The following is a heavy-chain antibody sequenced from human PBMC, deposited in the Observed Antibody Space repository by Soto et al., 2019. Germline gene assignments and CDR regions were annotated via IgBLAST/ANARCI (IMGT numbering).Heavy chain of an antibody. J-gene: IGHJ4*02. V-gene: IGHV4-59*01. CDR1: GGSISNYY. D-gene: IGHD6-19*01. CDR2: TYHTGST. CDR3: ARGRHWLDY. Sequence: QVQLQESGPGLVKPSETLSLTCTVSGGSISNYYWRWIRQPPGKGLEWIGYTYHTGSTNYNPSHRSRVTISVDTPENQFSLGLSSVTAADRAIFYLARGRHWLDYWGQGTLVTVSS.